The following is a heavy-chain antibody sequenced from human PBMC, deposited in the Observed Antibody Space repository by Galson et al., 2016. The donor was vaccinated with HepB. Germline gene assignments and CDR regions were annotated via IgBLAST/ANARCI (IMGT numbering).Heavy chain of an antibody. CDR3: ARLTTEDAFDI. CDR2: ISPIFGTA. J-gene: IGHJ3*02. V-gene: IGHV1-69*13. Sequence: SVKVSCKASGGTFSSYEISWVRQAPGQGLEWMGGISPIFGTANYTQKFQGRVTLTADESTSTAYTELSSLRSEDTAVYYWARLTTEDAFDIWGQGTMVTVSS. D-gene: IGHD1-14*01. CDR1: GGTFSSYE.